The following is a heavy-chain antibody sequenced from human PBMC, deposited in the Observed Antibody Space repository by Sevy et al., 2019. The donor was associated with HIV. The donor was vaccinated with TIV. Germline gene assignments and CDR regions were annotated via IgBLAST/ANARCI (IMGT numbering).Heavy chain of an antibody. CDR2: IYSRGNS. J-gene: IGHJ5*01. CDR1: DDSITTYF. D-gene: IGHD6-13*01. CDR3: ARGRRPGGLAADAWFDS. Sequence: SETLSLTCTVSDDSITTYFWNWVRQPAGKGLEWIGRIYSRGNSNYNPSFKSRVTMSVDTSKNQVSLRLTSVTAADTAVYFCARGRRPGGLAADAWFDSGAREFWSPSPQ. V-gene: IGHV4-4*07.